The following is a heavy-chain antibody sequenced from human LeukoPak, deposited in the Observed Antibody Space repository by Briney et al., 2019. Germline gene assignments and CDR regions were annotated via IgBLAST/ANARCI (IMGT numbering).Heavy chain of an antibody. CDR2: FSGTSTN. J-gene: IGHJ4*02. D-gene: IGHD6-19*01. Sequence: GGSLRLSCAASGFTFSSYAMSWVRQAPGKGLEWVSAFSGTSTNSYADAVKGRVTISRDNSKNTLYLQMNSLRAEDTAVYYCAKLKQWQPQRYFFEYWGQGALVTVAS. V-gene: IGHV3-23*01. CDR1: GFTFSSYA. CDR3: AKLKQWQPQRYFFEY.